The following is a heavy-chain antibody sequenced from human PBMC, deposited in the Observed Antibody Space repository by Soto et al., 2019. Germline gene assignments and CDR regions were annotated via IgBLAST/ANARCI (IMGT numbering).Heavy chain of an antibody. CDR1: GLTFSSYG. CDR2: ISYDGSNK. J-gene: IGHJ3*02. Sequence: PGGSLRLSCAASGLTFSSYGMHWVRQAPGKGLEGVAVISYDGSNKYYADPVKGRFTISRDNSNNTLYLQMNSLRAEDTAVYYCAKGLMRRGRTGDAFDIWGQGTMVTVSS. D-gene: IGHD3-16*01. CDR3: AKGLMRRGRTGDAFDI. V-gene: IGHV3-30*18.